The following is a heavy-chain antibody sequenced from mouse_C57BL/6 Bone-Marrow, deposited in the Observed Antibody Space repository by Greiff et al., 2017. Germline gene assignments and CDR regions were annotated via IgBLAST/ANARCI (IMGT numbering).Heavy chain of an antibody. D-gene: IGHD1-1*01. CDR1: GYSITSGYY. CDR3: ARAYYYGSSYFDY. J-gene: IGHJ2*01. CDR2: ISYDGSN. Sequence: QLQESGPGLVKPSQSLSLTCSVTGYSITSGYYWNWIRQFPGNKLEWMGYISYDGSNNYNPSLKNRISITRDTSKNQFFLKLNSVTTEDTATYYCARAYYYGSSYFDYWGQGTTLTVSS. V-gene: IGHV3-6*01.